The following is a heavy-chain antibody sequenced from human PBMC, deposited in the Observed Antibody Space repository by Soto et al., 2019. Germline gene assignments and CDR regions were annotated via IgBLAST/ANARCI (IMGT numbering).Heavy chain of an antibody. V-gene: IGHV1-46*01. CDR2: INPSGGST. CDR1: GCTFTSYY. D-gene: IGHD1-26*01. J-gene: IGHJ3*02. CDR3: ARDLNSGSYHVAFDI. Sequence: ASVKVSCKASGCTFTSYYMHWVRQAPGQGLEWMGIINPSGGSTSYAQKFQGRVTMTRDTSTSTVYMELSSLRSEDTAVYYCARDLNSGSYHVAFDIWGQGTMVTVS.